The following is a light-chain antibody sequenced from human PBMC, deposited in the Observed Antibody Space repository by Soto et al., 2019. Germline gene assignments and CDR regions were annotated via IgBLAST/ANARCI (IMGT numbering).Light chain of an antibody. J-gene: IGLJ1*01. CDR1: SSDIGSYNG. CDR3: NSYTISGTYV. CDR2: EGS. Sequence: QSALTQPPSVSGSPGQSVTISCTGTSSDIGSYNGVSWYQQPPGTAPKLILYEGSTRPSGVPDRFSGFKSGNTASLTISGLQAEDEADYYCNSYTISGTYVFGTGTKLTVL. V-gene: IGLV2-18*02.